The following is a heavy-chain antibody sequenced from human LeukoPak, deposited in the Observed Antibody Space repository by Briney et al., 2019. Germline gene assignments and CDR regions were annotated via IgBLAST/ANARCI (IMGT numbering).Heavy chain of an antibody. V-gene: IGHV3-30-3*01. Sequence: QSGGSLRLSCAASGFTFSSYAMHWVRQAPGKGLEWVAVISYDGSNKYYADSVKGRFTISRDNSKNTLYLQMNSLRAEDTAVYYCARDGGGGNSDYFDYWGQGTLVTVSS. CDR3: ARDGGGGNSDYFDY. D-gene: IGHD4-23*01. J-gene: IGHJ4*02. CDR1: GFTFSSYA. CDR2: ISYDGSNK.